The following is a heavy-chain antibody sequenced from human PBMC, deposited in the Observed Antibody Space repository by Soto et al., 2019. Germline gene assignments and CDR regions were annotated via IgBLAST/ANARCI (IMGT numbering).Heavy chain of an antibody. D-gene: IGHD1-26*01. J-gene: IGHJ6*02. CDR1: GFTFSSYG. CDR2: ISYDGSNK. CDR3: AKAGGDRGWTYYYYGMDV. V-gene: IGHV3-30*18. Sequence: QVQLVESGGGVVQPGRSLRLSCAASGFTFSSYGMHWVRQAPGKGLEWVAVISYDGSNKYYADSVKGRFTISRDNSKNTLYLQMNSLRADDTAVYYCAKAGGDRGWTYYYYGMDVWGQGPTVTVSS.